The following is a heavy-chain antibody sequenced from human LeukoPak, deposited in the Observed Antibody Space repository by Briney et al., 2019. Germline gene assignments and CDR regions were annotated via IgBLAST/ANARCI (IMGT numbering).Heavy chain of an antibody. CDR2: ISGSGGST. Sequence: GGSLRLSCAASGFTFSSYAMSWVRQAPGKGLEWVSAISGSGGSTYYADSVKGRFSISRDNSKNTLYLQMNSLRAEDTAVYYCATTTTAPRGYWGQGTLVTVSS. D-gene: IGHD4-17*01. J-gene: IGHJ4*02. V-gene: IGHV3-23*01. CDR1: GFTFSSYA. CDR3: ATTTTAPRGY.